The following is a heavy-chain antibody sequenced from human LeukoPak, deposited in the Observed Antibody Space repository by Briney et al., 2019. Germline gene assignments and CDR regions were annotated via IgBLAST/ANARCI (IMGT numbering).Heavy chain of an antibody. CDR2: IDSTSTYI. V-gene: IGHV3-21*03. CDR1: GFTFITYS. CDR3: VAAAGYYFDY. J-gene: IGHJ4*02. Sequence: GGSLRLSCAASGFTFITYSMNWVRQPPGKGLEWVSSIDSTSTYIFYADSLKGRVTISRDNAKNSLILHMNSLRAEDTAVYYCVAAAGYYFDYWGQGTLVTVSS. D-gene: IGHD6-25*01.